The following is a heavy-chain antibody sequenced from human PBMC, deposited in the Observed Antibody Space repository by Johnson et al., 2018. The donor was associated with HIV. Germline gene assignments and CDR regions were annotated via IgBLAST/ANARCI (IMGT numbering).Heavy chain of an antibody. D-gene: IGHD3-10*01. CDR3: AIGRGEFPRHAFDI. CDR1: GFTVSSNY. CDR2: IYSGGST. Sequence: VQLVESGGGLIQPGGSLRLSCAASGFTVSSNYITWVRQAPGKGLEWISVIYSGGSTYNADSVKGRFTISRDNSKNTLYLQMNSLRAEDTAVYYCAIGRGEFPRHAFDIWGQGTMVTVSS. V-gene: IGHV3-53*01. J-gene: IGHJ3*02.